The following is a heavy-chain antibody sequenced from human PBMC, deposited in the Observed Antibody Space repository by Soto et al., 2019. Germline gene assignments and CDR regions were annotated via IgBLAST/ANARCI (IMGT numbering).Heavy chain of an antibody. V-gene: IGHV4-39*01. CDR3: ARHVRDSSSFSGRYCFDY. CDR2: IYYSGST. J-gene: IGHJ4*01. Sequence: PSETLSLTCTVSGASIISSSFYWVWIRQPPGKGLEWIASIYYSGSTFYNPSLKSRLTMSVDTSKNQFSLNLRSVTAADTAVYYCARHVRDSSSFSGRYCFDYWGQGTLVTVSS. D-gene: IGHD6-6*01. CDR1: GASIISSSFY.